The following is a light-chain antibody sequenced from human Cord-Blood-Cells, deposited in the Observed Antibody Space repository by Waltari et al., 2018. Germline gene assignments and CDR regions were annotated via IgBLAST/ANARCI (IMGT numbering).Light chain of an antibody. Sequence: IVLPQSPGTLSLSPGERATLSCRASQSVSRGYLAWYQQKPGQPPRMLICGASSRTTGIPDRFSGSGCGTDFLLTISRLEPEYVAVYYCQQYGSSPTFGGGTKVEIK. CDR1: QSVSRGY. CDR3: QQYGSSPT. J-gene: IGKJ4*01. CDR2: GAS. V-gene: IGKV3-20*01.